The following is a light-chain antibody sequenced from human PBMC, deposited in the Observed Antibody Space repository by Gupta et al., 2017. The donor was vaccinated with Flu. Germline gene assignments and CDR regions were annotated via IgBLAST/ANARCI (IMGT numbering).Light chain of an antibody. CDR1: QTISTY. J-gene: IGKJ2*03. Sequence: DIQMTQPPSSLSPSVGDRVTITCRASQTISTYLNWYQHEPGKAPRLLIYAASTLQSGVPSRFSGGRSGTDFTLTINGLQPEDSATYYCQQSYGLLYSFGQGTKLEIK. CDR3: QQSYGLLYS. CDR2: AAS. V-gene: IGKV1-39*01.